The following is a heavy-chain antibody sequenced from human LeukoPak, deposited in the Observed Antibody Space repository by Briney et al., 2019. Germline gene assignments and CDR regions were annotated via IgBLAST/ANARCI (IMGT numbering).Heavy chain of an antibody. CDR2: INPSGGST. CDR1: GYTFTSYY. Sequence: ASVKVSCKASGYTFTSYYMHWVRQAPGQGLEWMGIINPSGGSTSYAQKFQGRVTMTRDTSTSTVYMELSSLRSEDTAVYHCARETEYCSSTSCFYDYWGQGTLVTVSS. V-gene: IGHV1-46*01. J-gene: IGHJ4*02. D-gene: IGHD2-2*01. CDR3: ARETEYCSSTSCFYDY.